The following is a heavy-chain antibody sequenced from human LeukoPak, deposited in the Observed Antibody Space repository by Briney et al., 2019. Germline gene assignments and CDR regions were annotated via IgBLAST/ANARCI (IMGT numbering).Heavy chain of an antibody. CDR2: IYPGDSDT. CDR1: GYSFTSYW. Sequence: GESLKISCKGSGYSFTSYWIGWVRQMPGKGLEWMGIIYPGDSDTRYSPSFQGQVTTSADKSISTAYLQWSSLKASDTAMYYCARQIAGVGTSRYLDIWGRGTLVTVSS. V-gene: IGHV5-51*01. D-gene: IGHD6-13*01. J-gene: IGHJ2*01. CDR3: ARQIAGVGTSRYLDI.